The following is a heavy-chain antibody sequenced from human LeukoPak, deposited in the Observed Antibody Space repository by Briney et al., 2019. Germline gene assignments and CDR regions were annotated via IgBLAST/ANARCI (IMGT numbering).Heavy chain of an antibody. Sequence: SETPSLTCAVYGGSFSGYYWSWIRQPPGKGLEWIGEINHSGSTNYNPSLKSRVTISVDTSKNQFSLKLSSVTAADTAVYYCARWDDSSGYYYFDYWGQGTLVTVSS. CDR1: GGSFSGYY. J-gene: IGHJ4*02. CDR3: ARWDDSSGYYYFDY. V-gene: IGHV4-34*01. D-gene: IGHD3-22*01. CDR2: INHSGST.